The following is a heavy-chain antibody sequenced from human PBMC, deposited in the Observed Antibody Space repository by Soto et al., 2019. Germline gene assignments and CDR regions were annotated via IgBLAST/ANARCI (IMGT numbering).Heavy chain of an antibody. Sequence: PSETLSLTCTVSGGSVSSGSYYWSWIRQPPGKGLEWIGYIYFSGSTNYNPSLKSRVTISIDMSKNQFSLKLSSVTAADTAVYYCARRFMDYYGSGSPTGWFDPWGQGTLVTVSS. D-gene: IGHD3-10*01. CDR2: IYFSGST. J-gene: IGHJ5*02. V-gene: IGHV4-61*01. CDR1: GGSVSSGSYY. CDR3: ARRFMDYYGSGSPTGWFDP.